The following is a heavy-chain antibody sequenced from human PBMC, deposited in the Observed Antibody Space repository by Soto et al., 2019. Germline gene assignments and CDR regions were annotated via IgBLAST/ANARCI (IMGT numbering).Heavy chain of an antibody. V-gene: IGHV1-46*01. CDR2: INPSGGST. J-gene: IGHJ3*02. Sequence: ASVKVSCKASGYTFTSYYMHWVRQAPGQGLEWLGIINPSGGSTSYAQKFQGRVTMTRDTSTSTVYMELSSLRSEDTAVYYCASESRARGYCSGRSCPGGAFAICGQGTMVPVSS. CDR3: ASESRARGYCSGRSCPGGAFAI. CDR1: GYTFTSYY. D-gene: IGHD2-15*01.